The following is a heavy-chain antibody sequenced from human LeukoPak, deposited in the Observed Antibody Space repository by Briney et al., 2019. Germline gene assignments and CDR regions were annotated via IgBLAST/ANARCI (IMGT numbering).Heavy chain of an antibody. J-gene: IGHJ4*02. CDR1: GFTFSSYA. Sequence: GGSLRLSCAASGFTFSSYAMNWVRQAPGQGLEWVSGISGSGAGTNYADSVKGRFTISRDNSKNTLYLQMNSLRAGVTAVYYCAKAYCSSTICYWNYWGQGTLVTVSS. CDR2: ISGSGAGT. CDR3: AKAYCSSTICYWNY. D-gene: IGHD2-2*01. V-gene: IGHV3-23*01.